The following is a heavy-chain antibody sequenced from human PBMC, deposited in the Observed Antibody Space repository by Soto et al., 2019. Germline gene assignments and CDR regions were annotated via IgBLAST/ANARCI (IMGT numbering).Heavy chain of an antibody. CDR2: IIPIFGTA. J-gene: IGHJ4*02. CDR3: ARSRSIAAARTDY. V-gene: IGHV1-69*01. Sequence: QVQLVQSGAEVKKPGSSVQVSCKASGGTVSSYAISWVRQAPGQGLEWMGGIIPIFGTANYAQKLQGSVTITADETTSAAEMELRSLRSEDTAVYYCARSRSIAAARTDYCAQGTLVTVSS. D-gene: IGHD6-13*01. CDR1: GGTVSSYA.